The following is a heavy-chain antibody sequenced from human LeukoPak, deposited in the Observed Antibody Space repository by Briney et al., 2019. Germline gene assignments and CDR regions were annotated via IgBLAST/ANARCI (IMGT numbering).Heavy chain of an antibody. Sequence: PSETLSLTXTVSGGSISRSNNYWGWVRQPPGMGLEWIGTVHYSGTTYYKPSLRSRLTISLDAPRNQFSLKLSSVTAADTAVYYCARHEEEDGYNAKTLDLWGRRTLVTVSS. J-gene: IGHJ5*02. CDR2: VHYSGTT. CDR3: ARHEEEDGYNAKTLDL. V-gene: IGHV4-39*01. D-gene: IGHD5-24*01. CDR1: GGSISRSNNY.